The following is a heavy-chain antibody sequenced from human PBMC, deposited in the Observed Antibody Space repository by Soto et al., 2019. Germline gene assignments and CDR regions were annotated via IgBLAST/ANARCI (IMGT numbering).Heavy chain of an antibody. CDR2: IDPYNGDT. V-gene: IGHV1-2*02. CDR3: ARVNNGYSFGLIYYGLDV. Sequence: QVQLVQSGADVKKPGASVKVSCKASGYTFIGYYIHWVRQAPGQGLEWMGWIDPYNGDTNYEQKFQGRVTMTRDTSLTTAYMELSRLRSDDTAVYYCARVNNGYSFGLIYYGLDVWGQGTTVTVSS. D-gene: IGHD5-18*01. CDR1: GYTFIGYY. J-gene: IGHJ6*02.